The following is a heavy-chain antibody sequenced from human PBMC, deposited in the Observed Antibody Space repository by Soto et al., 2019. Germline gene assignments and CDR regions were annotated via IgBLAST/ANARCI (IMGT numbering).Heavy chain of an antibody. D-gene: IGHD2-2*01. Sequence: AETLSLTCTVSGGAISSYYCICIRHPPGKGLEWIVYIYYSGSTNYNPSLKSRVTISVDTSKNQFSLKLSSVTAADTAVYYCARIQSSYYYGMDVWGQGTTVTVSS. J-gene: IGHJ6*02. CDR3: ARIQSSYYYGMDV. V-gene: IGHV4-59*01. CDR2: IYYSGST. CDR1: GGAISSYY.